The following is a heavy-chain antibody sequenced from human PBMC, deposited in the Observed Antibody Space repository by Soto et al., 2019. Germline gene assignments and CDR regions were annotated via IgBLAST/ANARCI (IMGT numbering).Heavy chain of an antibody. V-gene: IGHV3-23*01. J-gene: IGHJ4*02. CDR2: ISGSGGST. Sequence: PGGSLRLSCAASGFTFSSYAMSWVRQAPGKGLEWVSAISGSGGSTYYADSVKGRFTISRDNSKNTLYLQMNSLRAEDTAVYYCAKDGINPGGSSMYYFDYWGQGTLVTVSS. D-gene: IGHD2-15*01. CDR3: AKDGINPGGSSMYYFDY. CDR1: GFTFSSYA.